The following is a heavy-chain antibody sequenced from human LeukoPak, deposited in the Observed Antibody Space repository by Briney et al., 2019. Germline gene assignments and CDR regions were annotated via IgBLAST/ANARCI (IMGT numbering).Heavy chain of an antibody. Sequence: GASVKVSCKASGYTFTSYYMHWVRQAPGQGLEWMGVINPSGGSTNYAQKFQGRVTMTRDMSTSTVYMELSSLRSEDTAVYYCARGRTVDEVIDWFDPWGQGTLVTVSS. CDR2: INPSGGST. D-gene: IGHD4-23*01. CDR3: ARGRTVDEVIDWFDP. J-gene: IGHJ5*02. V-gene: IGHV1-46*01. CDR1: GYTFTSYY.